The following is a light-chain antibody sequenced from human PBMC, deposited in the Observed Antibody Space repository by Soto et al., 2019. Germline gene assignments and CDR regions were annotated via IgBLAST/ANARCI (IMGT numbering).Light chain of an antibody. J-gene: IGKJ5*01. CDR1: QSISSY. CDR2: AAS. CDR3: QQSYSTPIT. V-gene: IGKV1-39*01. Sequence: DIPMTQSPSSLSASVGDRVTITCRASQSISSYFNWYQQKQGKAPKLLIFAASSLQSGVPSKFSGRASRTSFNVTVSSLQPEDFATYYCQQSYSTPITFGQGTRLEIK.